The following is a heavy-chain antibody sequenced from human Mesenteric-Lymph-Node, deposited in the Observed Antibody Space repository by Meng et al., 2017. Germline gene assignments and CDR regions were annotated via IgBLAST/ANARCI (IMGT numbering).Heavy chain of an antibody. V-gene: IGHV3-30*04. Sequence: GGSLRLSCAASGFTFSSYAMHWVRQAPGKGLEWVAVISYDGSNKYYADSVKGRFTISRDNSKNTLYLQMNSLRAEDTAVYYCTRDPDQVRGIWGQGTLVTVSS. J-gene: IGHJ4*02. CDR2: ISYDGSNK. CDR1: GFTFSSYA. D-gene: IGHD3-10*01. CDR3: TRDPDQVRGI.